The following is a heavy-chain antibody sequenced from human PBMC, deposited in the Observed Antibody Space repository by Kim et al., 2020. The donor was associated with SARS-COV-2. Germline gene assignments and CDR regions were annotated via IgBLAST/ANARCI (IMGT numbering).Heavy chain of an antibody. V-gene: IGHV3-74*01. CDR2: INSDGSST. CDR3: ARNSGYDYDDFDY. J-gene: IGHJ4*02. Sequence: GGSLRLSCAASGFTFSSYWMHWVRQAPGKGLVWVSRINSDGSSTSYADSVKGRFTISRDNAKNTLYLQMNSLRAEDTAVYYCARNSGYDYDDFDYWGQGTLVTVSS. D-gene: IGHD5-12*01. CDR1: GFTFSSYW.